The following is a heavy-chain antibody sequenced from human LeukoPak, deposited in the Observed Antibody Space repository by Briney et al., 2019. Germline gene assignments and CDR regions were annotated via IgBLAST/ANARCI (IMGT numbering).Heavy chain of an antibody. V-gene: IGHV4-4*02. J-gene: IGHJ4*02. D-gene: IGHD6-13*01. CDR2: IYHSGST. CDR3: ARGMVGQQQIFDY. Sequence: GSLRLSCAASGFTFSSYAMSWVRQAPGKGLEWIGEIYHSGSTNYNPSLKSRVTISVDKSKSQFSLELSSVTAADTAVYYCARGMVGQQQIFDYWGQGTLVTVSS. CDR1: GFTFSSYAM.